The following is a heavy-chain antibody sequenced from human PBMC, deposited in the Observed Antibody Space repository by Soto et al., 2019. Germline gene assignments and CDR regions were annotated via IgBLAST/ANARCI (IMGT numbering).Heavy chain of an antibody. D-gene: IGHD2-2*01. J-gene: IGHJ2*01. Sequence: SGPTLVNPTQPLTLTCAFSGFSLSTGGMCVSWIRQPPGKALEWLALIDWDDDKYYSTSLKTRLTISKDTSKDQVVLTMTNMDPVATATYYCARSQLAPRSPRWYLDLLGRVSSVTVSS. CDR3: ARSQLAPRSPRWYLDL. V-gene: IGHV2-70*01. CDR1: GFSLSTGGMC. CDR2: IDWDDDK.